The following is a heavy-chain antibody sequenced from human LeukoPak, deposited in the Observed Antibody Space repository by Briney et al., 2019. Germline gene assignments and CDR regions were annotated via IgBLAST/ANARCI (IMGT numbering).Heavy chain of an antibody. D-gene: IGHD1-1*01. CDR3: ARDQLGAVLYFDY. Sequence: GGTLRLSCAASGFTFSSHGMSWVRQAPGKGLEWVSVITGSGGSTYYADSVKGRFTISRDNSKNTLYLQINSLRVEDTAVYYCARDQLGAVLYFDYWGQGTLVTVSS. J-gene: IGHJ4*02. CDR1: GFTFSSHG. CDR2: ITGSGGST. V-gene: IGHV3-23*01.